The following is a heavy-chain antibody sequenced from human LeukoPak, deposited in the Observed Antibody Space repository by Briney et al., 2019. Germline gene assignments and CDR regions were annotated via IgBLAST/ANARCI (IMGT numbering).Heavy chain of an antibody. CDR3: AREYCSSTGCYFDP. J-gene: IGHJ5*02. V-gene: IGHV3-48*04. CDR1: GFTFSSYS. CDR2: ISSSSSTI. D-gene: IGHD2-2*01. Sequence: PGGSLRLSCAASGFTFSSYSMNWVRQAPGKGLEWVSYISSSSSTIYYADSVKGRFIISRDNAKNSLYLQMNSLRADDTAVYYCAREYCSSTGCYFDPWGQGTLVTVSS.